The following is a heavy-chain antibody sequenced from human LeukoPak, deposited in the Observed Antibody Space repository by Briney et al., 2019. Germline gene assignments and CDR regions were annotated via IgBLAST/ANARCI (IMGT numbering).Heavy chain of an antibody. CDR3: AKDSSGWPYYFDY. D-gene: IGHD6-19*01. J-gene: IGHJ4*02. CDR1: GFTFSSYA. CDR2: ISGSGGST. Sequence: PGGSLGLSCAASGFTFSSYAMSWVRQAPGKGLEWVSAISGSGGSTYYADSVKGRFTISRDNSKNTLYLQMNSLRAEDTAVYYCAKDSSGWPYYFDYWGQGTLVTVSS. V-gene: IGHV3-23*01.